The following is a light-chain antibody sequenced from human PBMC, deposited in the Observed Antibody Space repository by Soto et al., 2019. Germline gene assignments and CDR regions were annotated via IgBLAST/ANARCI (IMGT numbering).Light chain of an antibody. CDR2: WAS. CDR3: QQYYSTPLT. CDR1: QSVLYSSNNKNY. J-gene: IGKJ4*01. V-gene: IGKV4-1*01. Sequence: DIVMTQSPDSLAASLGERATINCKSSQSVLYSSNNKNYLAWYQQKPGQPPKLLIYWASTRESGVPDRFSGSGSGTDFTLTISSLQAEDVAVYYCQQYYSTPLT.